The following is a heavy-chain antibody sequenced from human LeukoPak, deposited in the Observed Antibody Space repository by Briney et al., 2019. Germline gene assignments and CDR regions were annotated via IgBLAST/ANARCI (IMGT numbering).Heavy chain of an antibody. CDR1: GFTFDDYA. D-gene: IGHD4-17*01. V-gene: IGHV3-9*01. CDR3: AKDRRIYGDYIMDAFDI. Sequence: GGLVQPGRSLRLSCAASGFTFDDYAMHWVRQAPGKGLEWVSGISWNSGSIGYADSVKGRFTISRDNAKNSLYLQMNSLRAEDTALHYCAKDRRIYGDYIMDAFDIWGQGTMVTVSS. J-gene: IGHJ3*02. CDR2: ISWNSGSI.